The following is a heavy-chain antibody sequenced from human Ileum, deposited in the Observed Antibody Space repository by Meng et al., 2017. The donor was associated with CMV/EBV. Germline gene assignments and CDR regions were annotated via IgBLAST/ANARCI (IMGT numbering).Heavy chain of an antibody. CDR3: ARRIAVTAGQFDY. Sequence: NRSGYSSTVYRFAWVRLLPVKGLELVAIISPYRSHNSYSPSFHGQVTISVDKSISSAYLQWSSLKASDTAMYYCARRIAVTAGQFDYWGRGTLVTVSS. CDR1: GYSSTVYR. CDR2: ISPYRSHN. V-gene: IGHV5-51*01. J-gene: IGHJ4*02. D-gene: IGHD6-19*01.